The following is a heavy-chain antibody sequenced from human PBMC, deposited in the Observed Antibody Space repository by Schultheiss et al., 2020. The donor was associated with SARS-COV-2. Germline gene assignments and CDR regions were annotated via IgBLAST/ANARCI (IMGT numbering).Heavy chain of an antibody. CDR3: ARDWDYYGSGSYYGPFFDY. V-gene: IGHV3-11*04. CDR2: ISSSGSTI. J-gene: IGHJ4*02. Sequence: GGSLRLSCAASGFTFSDYYMSWIRQAPGKGLEWVSYISSSGSTIYYADSVKGRFTISRDNAKNSLYLQMNSLRAEDTAVYYCARDWDYYGSGSYYGPFFDYWGQGTLVTVSS. CDR1: GFTFSDYY. D-gene: IGHD3-10*01.